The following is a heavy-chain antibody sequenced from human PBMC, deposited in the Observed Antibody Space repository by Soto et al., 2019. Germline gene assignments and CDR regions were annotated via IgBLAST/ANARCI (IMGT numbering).Heavy chain of an antibody. J-gene: IGHJ5*02. CDR3: ARDRGYNWNYGWFDP. D-gene: IGHD1-7*01. CDR1: GYTFSNYG. CDR2: VSPYNGNT. V-gene: IGHV1-18*01. Sequence: QVQLVQSGAEVKKPGASVKVSCKASGYTFSNYGISWVRQAPGQGLEWMGRVSPYNGNTNYEQKPQXXXHXXTDTSTSTAYMELRSLRSDDTAVYYCARDRGYNWNYGWFDPWGQGTLVTVSS.